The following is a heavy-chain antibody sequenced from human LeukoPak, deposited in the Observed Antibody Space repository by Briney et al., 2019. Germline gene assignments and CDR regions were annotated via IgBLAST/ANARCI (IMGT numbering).Heavy chain of an antibody. D-gene: IGHD3-10*01. J-gene: IGHJ4*02. Sequence: PSETLSLTCTASGGSISSTNYHWGWIRQPPGKGLEWIGSIYSDGTYYNPSLKSRIAMSVGTSKNQFSLSLRSVTATDTAVYYCARHYYAGSGTYRPFDYWGQGTLVTVAS. CDR3: ARHYYAGSGTYRPFDY. CDR1: GGSISSTNYH. V-gene: IGHV4-39*01. CDR2: IYSDGT.